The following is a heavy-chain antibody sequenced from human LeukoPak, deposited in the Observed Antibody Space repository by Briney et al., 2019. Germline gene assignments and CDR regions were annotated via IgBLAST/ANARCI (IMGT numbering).Heavy chain of an antibody. CDR3: ARDAMTSVTTSPYYFDY. D-gene: IGHD4-17*01. Sequence: ASVKVSCKASGYTFTSYYMYWVRQATGQGLEWMGWMNPNSGNTGYAQKFQGRVTMTRNTSISTAYMELSSLRSGDTAVFYCARDAMTSVTTSPYYFDYWGQGTLVTVSS. J-gene: IGHJ4*02. CDR2: MNPNSGNT. CDR1: GYTFTSYY. V-gene: IGHV1-8*01.